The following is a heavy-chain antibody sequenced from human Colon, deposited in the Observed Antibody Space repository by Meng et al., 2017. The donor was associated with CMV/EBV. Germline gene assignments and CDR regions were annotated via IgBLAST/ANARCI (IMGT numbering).Heavy chain of an antibody. V-gene: IGHV3-69-1*01. D-gene: IGHD1-1*01. CDR3: AAHPLKYRAFDV. J-gene: IGHJ3*01. Sequence: GGSLRLSCAVSGFTLSDHYMSWIRQAPGKGLEWISYITNTGGMYYADSVKGRFTISRDTARNLLHLQMNSLRVDDTAIYYCAAHPLKYRAFDVWGQGTVVTVSS. CDR1: GFTLSDHY. CDR2: ITNTGGM.